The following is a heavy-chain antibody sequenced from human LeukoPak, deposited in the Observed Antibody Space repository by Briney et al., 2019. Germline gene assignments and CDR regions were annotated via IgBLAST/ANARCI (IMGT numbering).Heavy chain of an antibody. Sequence: ASVKVSCKASGYTFISYYMHWVRQAPGQGLEWMGIINPSGGSTSYAQKFQGRVTMTRDMSTSTVYMELGSLRSEDTAVYYCARVSRTLTELRDGYRDTELDYWGQGTLVTVSS. J-gene: IGHJ4*02. CDR2: INPSGGST. CDR1: GYTFISYY. D-gene: IGHD5-24*01. CDR3: ARVSRTLTELRDGYRDTELDY. V-gene: IGHV1-46*01.